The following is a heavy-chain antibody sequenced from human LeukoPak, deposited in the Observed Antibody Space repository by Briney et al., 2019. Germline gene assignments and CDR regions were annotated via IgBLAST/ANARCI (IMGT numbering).Heavy chain of an antibody. J-gene: IGHJ4*02. V-gene: IGHV1-2*02. CDR3: ARVRDGYSYLSDY. CDR1: GYTFTDYY. Sequence: ASVKVSCKASGYTFTDYYMHWVRQAPGQGLEWMGWINPNSGGTDHAQKFQGRVTMTRDTSISTAFMELSRLRSDDTAVYYCARVRDGYSYLSDYWGQGSLVTVSS. CDR2: INPNSGGT. D-gene: IGHD5-24*01.